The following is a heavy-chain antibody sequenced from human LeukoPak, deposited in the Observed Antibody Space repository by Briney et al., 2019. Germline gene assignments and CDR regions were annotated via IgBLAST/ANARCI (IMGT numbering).Heavy chain of an antibody. Sequence: GGSLRLSCAASGFTFSSYGMSWVRQAPGKGLEWVSAISGSGGSTYYADSVKGRFTISRDNSKNTLYLQMNSLRAEDTAVYYCAKDAGIVLMVYALDYWGQGTLVTVSS. CDR1: GFTFSSYG. D-gene: IGHD2-8*01. J-gene: IGHJ4*02. CDR2: ISGSGGST. V-gene: IGHV3-23*01. CDR3: AKDAGIVLMVYALDY.